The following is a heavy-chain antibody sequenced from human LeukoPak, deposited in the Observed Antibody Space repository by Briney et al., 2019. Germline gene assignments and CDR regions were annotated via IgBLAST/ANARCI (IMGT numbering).Heavy chain of an antibody. Sequence: SETLSLTCTVSGGSISSYYWSWIRQPPGKGLEWIGYIYYSGSTNYNPSLKSRVTISVDTSKNQFSLKLSSVTAADTAVYYCARHITIFGVVSYYYYYYYMDVWGKGTTVTVSS. D-gene: IGHD3-3*01. CDR2: IYYSGST. V-gene: IGHV4-59*01. J-gene: IGHJ6*03. CDR3: ARHITIFGVVSYYYYYYYMDV. CDR1: GGSISSYY.